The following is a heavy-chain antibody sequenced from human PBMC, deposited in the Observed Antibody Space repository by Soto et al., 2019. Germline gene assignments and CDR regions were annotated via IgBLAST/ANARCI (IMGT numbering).Heavy chain of an antibody. J-gene: IGHJ1*01. CDR1: GGSFSGYY. CDR3: ASGRFGVDDSSGYYYGRPPWFQH. V-gene: IGHV4-34*01. Sequence: TSETLSLTCAVYGGSFSGYYWSWIRQPPGKGLEWIGEINHSGSTNYNPSLKSRVTISVDTSKNQFSLKLSSVTAADTAVYYCASGRFGVDDSSGYYYGRPPWFQHWGQGTLVTVSS. CDR2: INHSGST. D-gene: IGHD3-22*01.